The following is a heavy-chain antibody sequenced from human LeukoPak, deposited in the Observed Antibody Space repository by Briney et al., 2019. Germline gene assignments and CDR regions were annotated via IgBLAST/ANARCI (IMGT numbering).Heavy chain of an antibody. CDR1: GGSISSYY. CDR3: ARLYSSSWKSPGGY. V-gene: IGHV5-51*01. CDR2: IYPGDSDT. Sequence: ETLSLTCTVSGGSISSYYWSWIRQPPWKGLEWMGIIYPGDSDTRYSPSFQGQVTISADKSISTAYLRWSSLKASDTAMYYCARLYSSSWKSPGGYWGQGTLVTVSS. D-gene: IGHD6-13*01. J-gene: IGHJ4*02.